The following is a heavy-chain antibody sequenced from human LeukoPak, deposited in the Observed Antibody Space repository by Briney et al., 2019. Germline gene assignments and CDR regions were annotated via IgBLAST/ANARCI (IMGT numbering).Heavy chain of an antibody. CDR1: GFTFDDYG. J-gene: IGHJ4*02. D-gene: IGHD3-3*01. CDR2: ISWNGDRK. V-gene: IGHV3-20*04. CDR3: ARSGVIIPTYFDY. Sequence: PGGSLRLSCAASGFTFDDYGMSWARQAPGKGLEWVSGISWNGDRKGYADSVKGRLTISRDNAKKSLYLQMNSLRAEDTALYYCARSGVIIPTYFDYWGQGTLVTVSS.